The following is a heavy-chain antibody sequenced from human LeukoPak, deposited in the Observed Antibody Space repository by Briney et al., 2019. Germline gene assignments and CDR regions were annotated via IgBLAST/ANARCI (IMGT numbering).Heavy chain of an antibody. J-gene: IGHJ4*02. D-gene: IGHD4-17*01. Sequence: PGGSLRLSCAASGFTFSSYWMHWVRQAPGEGLVWVSRIDPDDSGSTYADSVKGRFTISRDNAKNTLWLQMNSLRADDTAVYYCANEIRPNDYWGQGTQVTVSS. CDR2: IDPDDSGS. V-gene: IGHV3-74*01. CDR3: ANEIRPNDY. CDR1: GFTFSSYW.